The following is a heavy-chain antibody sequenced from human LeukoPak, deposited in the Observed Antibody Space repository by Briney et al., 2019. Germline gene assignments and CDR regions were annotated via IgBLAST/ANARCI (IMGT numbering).Heavy chain of an antibody. CDR2: INPSGGST. D-gene: IGHD1-26*01. V-gene: IGHV1-46*01. J-gene: IGHJ4*02. CDR1: GYTFTSYY. CDR3: ARDRSGSYHLDY. Sequence: ASVKVSCKASGYTFTSYYMHWVRQAPGQGLGWMGIINPSGGSTSYAQKFQGRVTMTRDTSMSTVYMELSSLRSEDTAVYYCARDRSGSYHLDYWGQGTLVTVSS.